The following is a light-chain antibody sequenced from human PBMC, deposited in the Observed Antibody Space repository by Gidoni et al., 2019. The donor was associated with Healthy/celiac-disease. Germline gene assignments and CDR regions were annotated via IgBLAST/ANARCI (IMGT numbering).Light chain of an antibody. CDR2: EVS. J-gene: IGLJ1*01. Sequence: QSALTQPAYGSGSPGQSITISCTGTSSDVGGYNYVSWYQKHPGKAPKLMIYEVSNRPSGVSNRFSGSKSGNTASLTISGLQAEDEADYYCSSYTSSSVYVFGTGTKVTVL. CDR1: SSDVGGYNY. V-gene: IGLV2-14*01. CDR3: SSYTSSSVYV.